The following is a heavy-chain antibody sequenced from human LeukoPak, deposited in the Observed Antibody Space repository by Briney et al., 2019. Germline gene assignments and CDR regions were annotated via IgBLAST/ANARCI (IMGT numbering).Heavy chain of an antibody. CDR1: GFTFSSYW. J-gene: IGHJ4*02. Sequence: GGSLRLSCAASGFTFSSYWMSWVRQAPGKGLEWVANIKQDGSEKYYVDSVKGRFTISRDNAKNSLYLQMNSLRAEDTAVYYCASGGAARTPVEAYFDYWGQGTLVTVSS. CDR3: ASGGAARTPVEAYFDY. CDR2: IKQDGSEK. D-gene: IGHD6-6*01. V-gene: IGHV3-7*03.